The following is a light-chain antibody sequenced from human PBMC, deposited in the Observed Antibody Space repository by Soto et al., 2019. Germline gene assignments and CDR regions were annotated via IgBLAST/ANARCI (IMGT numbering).Light chain of an antibody. CDR1: QAIRND. Sequence: QVTWSRSSLSASVGERMTIACRASQAIRNDLAWYQQKPGKAPKRLIYATSTLQSGVPSRFSGGGSGTEFTLTTTSLQSEDFATYYCQQSSSNPLTFGEGTKVDIK. CDR3: QQSSSNPLT. CDR2: ATS. J-gene: IGKJ4*01. V-gene: IGKV1-17*01.